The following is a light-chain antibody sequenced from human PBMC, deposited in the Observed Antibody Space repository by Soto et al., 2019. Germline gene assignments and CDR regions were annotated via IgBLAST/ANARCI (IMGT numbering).Light chain of an antibody. V-gene: IGKV3-20*01. Sequence: EIVLTQSPGTLSLSPGERATLSCRASQSVSSSYLAWYQQKPGQAPRLLIYGASSRATGIPDRFSGSGSETDFTLPINRLEPEDFAVYYCQQYGSSPITFGQGTRLEIK. J-gene: IGKJ5*01. CDR1: QSVSSSY. CDR3: QQYGSSPIT. CDR2: GAS.